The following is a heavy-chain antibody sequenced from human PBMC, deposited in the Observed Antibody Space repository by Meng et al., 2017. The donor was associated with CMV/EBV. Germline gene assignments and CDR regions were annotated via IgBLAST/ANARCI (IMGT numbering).Heavy chain of an antibody. CDR3: ARDKGMVELGSWFDP. J-gene: IGHJ5*02. Sequence: QGQLQQSGPGLVKPSPTPSLTCAIYGDSVSSNSAAWNWIRQSPSRGLEWLGRTYYRSKWYNDYAVSVKGRITINPDTSKNQFSLQLNSVTPEDTAVYYCARDKGMVELGSWFDPWGQGTLVTVSS. D-gene: IGHD2-15*01. CDR1: GDSVSSNSAA. V-gene: IGHV6-1*01. CDR2: TYYRSKWYN.